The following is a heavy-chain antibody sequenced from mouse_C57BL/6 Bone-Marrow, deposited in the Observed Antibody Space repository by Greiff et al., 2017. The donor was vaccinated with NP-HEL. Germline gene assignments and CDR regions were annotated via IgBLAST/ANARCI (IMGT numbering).Heavy chain of an antibody. CDR2: IDPNSGGT. CDR3: ARRWIYYFDY. V-gene: IGHV1-72*01. J-gene: IGHJ2*01. D-gene: IGHD2-3*01. Sequence: QVQLKQPGAELVKPGASVKLSCKASGYTFTSYWMHWVKQRPGRGLEWIGRIDPNSGGTKYNEKFKSKATLTVDKPSSTAYMQLSSLTSEDSAVYYCARRWIYYFDYWGQGTTLTVSS. CDR1: GYTFTSYW.